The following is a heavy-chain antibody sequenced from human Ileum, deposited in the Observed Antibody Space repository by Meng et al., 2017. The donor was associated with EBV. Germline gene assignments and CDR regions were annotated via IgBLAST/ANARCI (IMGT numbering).Heavy chain of an antibody. D-gene: IGHD1-26*01. CDR2: MSYSGST. Sequence: HAHLHESGPGLVKPSETLSPTCTVSGGSVRSAHSFWTWIRQPPGKGLEWIGYMSYSGSTNYSPPLESRVTISVDTSKNQFSLKLSSVTAADTAVYYCAGDPHSGSPHWGQGTLVTVSS. V-gene: IGHV4-61*01. CDR3: AGDPHSGSPH. J-gene: IGHJ4*02. CDR1: GGSVRSAHSF.